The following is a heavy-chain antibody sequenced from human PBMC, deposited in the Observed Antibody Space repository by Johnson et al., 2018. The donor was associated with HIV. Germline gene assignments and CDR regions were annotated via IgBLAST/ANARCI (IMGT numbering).Heavy chain of an antibody. CDR1: GFTFSTYG. CDR2: ISYDGSNK. CDR3: ARSNWAHFDAFDI. J-gene: IGHJ3*02. D-gene: IGHD7-27*01. Sequence: QVQLVESGGGVVQPGGSLRLSCVASGFTFSTYGMHWVRQAPGKGLEWVAVISYDGSNKYYAASVQGRFTISRDNSKNTLYLQMNSLRAEDTAVYYCARSNWAHFDAFDIWGQGTMVTVSS. V-gene: IGHV3-30*19.